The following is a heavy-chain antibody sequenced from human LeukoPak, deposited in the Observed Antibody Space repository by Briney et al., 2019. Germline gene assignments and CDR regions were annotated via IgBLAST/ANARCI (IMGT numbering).Heavy chain of an antibody. V-gene: IGHV3-23*01. CDR1: GFTFSSYA. Sequence: GGSLRLSCAASGFTFSSYAMSWVRQAPGKGLEWVSGITYGDGSTYYADSLKGRFTISRDNSKNTLYLQMNSLRAEDTAVYYCARTGYNYGTPLNNWGQGTLVTVSS. J-gene: IGHJ4*02. CDR2: ITYGDGST. CDR3: ARTGYNYGTPLNN. D-gene: IGHD5-18*01.